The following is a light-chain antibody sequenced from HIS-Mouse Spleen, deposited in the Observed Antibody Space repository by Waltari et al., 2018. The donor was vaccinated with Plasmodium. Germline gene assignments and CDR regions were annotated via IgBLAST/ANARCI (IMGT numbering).Light chain of an antibody. CDR3: QQSYSTPPT. CDR1: QSISSY. J-gene: IGKJ4*01. CDR2: AAS. V-gene: IGKV1-39*01. Sequence: DIQMTPSPSSLSASVGDRVTITCRASQSISSYLNWYQQKPGKAPKLLIYAASSLQSGVPSRFSGSGSGTDFTLTISSRQPEDFATYYCQQSYSTPPTFGGGTKVEIK.